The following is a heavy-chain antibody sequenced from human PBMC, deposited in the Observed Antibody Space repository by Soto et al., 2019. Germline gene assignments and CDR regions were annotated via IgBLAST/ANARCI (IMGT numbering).Heavy chain of an antibody. CDR2: IYPSDSDT. Sequence: SLEHSCNGYGYIFTIYWIGWVRQMRGNCLECMGIIYPSDSDTRYSPSFQGQVTISADKSISTAYLQWSSLKASDTAMYYCARIIMTTVTDYYHHGMYVWGQGNTVTVSS. CDR3: ARIIMTTVTDYYHHGMYV. J-gene: IGHJ6*02. D-gene: IGHD4-4*01. CDR1: GYIFTIYW. V-gene: IGHV5-51*01.